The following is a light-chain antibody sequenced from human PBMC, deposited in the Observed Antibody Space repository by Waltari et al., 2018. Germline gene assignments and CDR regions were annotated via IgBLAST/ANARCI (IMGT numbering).Light chain of an antibody. CDR2: EDD. CDR3: QSYTSSAV. J-gene: IGLJ3*02. V-gene: IGLV6-57*04. CDR1: GGSIVNNY. Sequence: NFLLTQPHSVSESPGTTVITSCTRSGGSIVNNYVQWYQHRPGSAPSIVIYEDDQRPSGVPDRFSGSIDSSSNSASLTISGLKTEDEADYYCQSYTSSAVFGGGTKLTV.